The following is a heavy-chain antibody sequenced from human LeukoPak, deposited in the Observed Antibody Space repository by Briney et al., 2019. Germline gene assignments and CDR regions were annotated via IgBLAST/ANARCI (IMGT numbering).Heavy chain of an antibody. Sequence: PGGSLRLSCAASGFTFDDYAMHWVRQAPGKGLEWVSGISWNSGSIGYADSVKGRFTISRDNAKNSLYRQMNSLRAEDTAVYYCARGNWWVVAAQYFDYWGQGTLVTVSS. CDR2: ISWNSGSI. D-gene: IGHD2-2*01. V-gene: IGHV3-9*01. CDR3: ARGNWWVVAAQYFDY. J-gene: IGHJ4*02. CDR1: GFTFDDYA.